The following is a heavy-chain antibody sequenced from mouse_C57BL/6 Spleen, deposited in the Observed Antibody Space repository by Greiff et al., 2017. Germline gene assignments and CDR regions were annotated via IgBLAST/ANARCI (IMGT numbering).Heavy chain of an antibody. CDR3: ARQELGRYFDY. CDR1: GFTFSSYG. J-gene: IGHJ2*01. D-gene: IGHD4-1*01. CDR2: ISSGGSYT. Sequence: DVMLVESGGDLVKPGGSLKLSCAASGFTFSSYGMSWVRQTPDKRLEWVATISSGGSYTYYPDSVKGRFTISRDNAKNTLYLQMSSLKSEDTAMYYCARQELGRYFDYWGQGTTLTVSS. V-gene: IGHV5-6*02.